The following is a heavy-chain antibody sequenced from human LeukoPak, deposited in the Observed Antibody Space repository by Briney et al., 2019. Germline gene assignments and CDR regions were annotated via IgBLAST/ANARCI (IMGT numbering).Heavy chain of an antibody. J-gene: IGHJ4*02. D-gene: IGHD3-22*01. CDR1: GFTFSSYA. CDR2: ISGSGGST. V-gene: IGHV3-23*01. CDR3: AKDDLDYYDSSGPDY. Sequence: GGSLRLSCAASGFTFSSYAMSWVRQAPGKGLEWVSAISGSGGSTYYADSVRGRFTISRDNSKNTLYLQMNSLRAEDTAVYYCAKDDLDYYDSSGPDYWGQGTLVTVSS.